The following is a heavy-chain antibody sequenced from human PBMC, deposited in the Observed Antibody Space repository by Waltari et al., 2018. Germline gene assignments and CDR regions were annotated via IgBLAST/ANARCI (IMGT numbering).Heavy chain of an antibody. J-gene: IGHJ4*02. CDR2: ISWNSGSI. Sequence: EVQLVASGGGLVQPGRSLRLSCAASGFTFDDYAMHWVRHAPGKGLGWVSGISWNSGSIGYADSVKGRFTISRDNAKNSLYLQMNSLRAEDTALYYCAKDIRFWCQYYFDYWGQGTLVTVSS. CDR1: GFTFDDYA. D-gene: IGHD2-8*02. V-gene: IGHV3-9*01. CDR3: AKDIRFWCQYYFDY.